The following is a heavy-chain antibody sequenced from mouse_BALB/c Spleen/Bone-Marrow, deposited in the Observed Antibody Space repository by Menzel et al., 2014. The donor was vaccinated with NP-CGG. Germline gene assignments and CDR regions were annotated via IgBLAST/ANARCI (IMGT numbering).Heavy chain of an antibody. Sequence: VQLQQSGAELARPGASVKLSCKASDYTFTDYYINWVKQRTGQGLEWIGEIYPESGDAFYNENFKGKATLTADTSSSTVYMQLSSLTSDDSAVYFCAKGSFDYWGQGTTLTVSS. CDR2: IYPESGDA. CDR3: AKGSFDY. J-gene: IGHJ2*01. D-gene: IGHD1-1*01. CDR1: DYTFTDYY. V-gene: IGHV1-77*01.